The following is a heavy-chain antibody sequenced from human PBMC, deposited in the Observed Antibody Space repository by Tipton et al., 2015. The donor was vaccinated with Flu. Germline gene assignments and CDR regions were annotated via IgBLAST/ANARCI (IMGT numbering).Heavy chain of an antibody. V-gene: IGHV3-48*03. CDR3: ARDPTSWSNDAFDI. Sequence: QLVQSGGGLVQPGGSLRLSCAASGFTFSSYEMNWVRQAPGKGLEWVSYISSSGGIIYYADSVKGRFTISRDNAENSLYLQMNSLRVEDTAVYYCARDPTSWSNDAFDIWGQGTMVTVSS. CDR1: GFTFSSYE. J-gene: IGHJ3*02. D-gene: IGHD2-2*01. CDR2: ISSSGGII.